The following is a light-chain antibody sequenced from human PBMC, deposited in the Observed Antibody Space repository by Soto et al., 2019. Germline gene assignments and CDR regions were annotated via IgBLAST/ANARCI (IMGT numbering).Light chain of an antibody. J-gene: IGKJ2*01. Sequence: EIVLTQSPGTLSLSPGERATLSCRASQSFSGNYLAWYQQKPGQAPRLLIYGVSSRATGIPDMFSGSGSGTDFTLSLSRLEPEDFAPHYCQQYGTSPSMYTFGQGTKLEIE. CDR1: QSFSGNY. CDR2: GVS. CDR3: QQYGTSPSMYT. V-gene: IGKV3-20*01.